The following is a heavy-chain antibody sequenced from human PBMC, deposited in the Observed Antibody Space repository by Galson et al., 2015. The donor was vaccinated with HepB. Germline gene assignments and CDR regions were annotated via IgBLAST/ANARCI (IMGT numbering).Heavy chain of an antibody. D-gene: IGHD1-20*01. Sequence: SVKVSCKASGGTFSSYAISWVRQAPGQGLEWMGGIIPIFGTANYAQKFQGKVTITADESTSTAYMELSSLRSEDTAVYYCARDRGLTGRDDTFFDYWGQGTLVTVSS. CDR1: GGTFSSYA. CDR2: IIPIFGTA. CDR3: ARDRGLTGRDDTFFDY. J-gene: IGHJ4*02. V-gene: IGHV1-69*13.